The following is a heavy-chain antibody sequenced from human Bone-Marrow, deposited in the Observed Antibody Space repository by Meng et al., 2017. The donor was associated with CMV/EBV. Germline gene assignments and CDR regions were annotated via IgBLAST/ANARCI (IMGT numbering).Heavy chain of an antibody. J-gene: IGHJ5*02. Sequence: GESLKISCAASGFTFDDYTMHWVRQAPGKGLEWVSLISWDGGSTYYADSVKGRFTISRDNSKNSLYLQMNSLRVEDTALYYCARDLVAVAGGLPDGSWGQGTLVTVSS. V-gene: IGHV3-43*01. D-gene: IGHD6-19*01. CDR2: ISWDGGST. CDR3: ARDLVAVAGGLPDGS. CDR1: GFTFDDYT.